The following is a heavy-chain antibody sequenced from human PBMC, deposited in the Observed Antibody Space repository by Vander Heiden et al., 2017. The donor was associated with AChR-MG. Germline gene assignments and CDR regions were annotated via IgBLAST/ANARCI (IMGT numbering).Heavy chain of an antibody. Sequence: QVQVVESGGGVVQPGRSLRLSCAASGFTFRTYAMHWVRQAPGKGLEWVAVISYDGSNEYYADSVKGRFTISRDNSKNTLYLQMNSLRVEDTAVYYCARIRGDSSSWYVGFDYWGQGTLVTVSS. CDR3: ARIRGDSSSWYVGFDY. CDR2: ISYDGSNE. CDR1: GFTFRTYA. V-gene: IGHV3-30-3*01. J-gene: IGHJ4*02. D-gene: IGHD6-13*01.